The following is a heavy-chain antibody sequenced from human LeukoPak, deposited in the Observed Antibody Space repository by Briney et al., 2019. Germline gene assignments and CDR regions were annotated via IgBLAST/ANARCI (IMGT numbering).Heavy chain of an antibody. Sequence: SETLSLTCTVSGGSFSSGSYYWSWIRQPPGKGLEWIGYIDYSGSTNYNPSLKSRVTISVDTSKNQFSLKLSSVTAADTAVYYCARDPSFYSGYFNYFDYWGQGTLVTVSS. CDR2: IDYSGST. CDR3: ARDPSFYSGYFNYFDY. CDR1: GGSFSSGSYY. J-gene: IGHJ4*02. D-gene: IGHD5-12*01. V-gene: IGHV4-61*01.